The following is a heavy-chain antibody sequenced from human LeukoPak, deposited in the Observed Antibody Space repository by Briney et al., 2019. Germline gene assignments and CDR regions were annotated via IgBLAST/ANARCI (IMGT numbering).Heavy chain of an antibody. CDR1: GYTFTSYG. Sequence: ASVKVSCKASGYTFTSYGISWVRQAPGQGLEWMGWISAYNGNTNYAQKLQGRVTMTTDTSTSTARMKLRSLRSDDTAVYYCARDWGPGLHLGELLFQLHCGQGTLLTVSS. CDR2: ISAYNGNT. J-gene: IGHJ4*02. D-gene: IGHD3-16*02. V-gene: IGHV1-18*01. CDR3: ARDWGPGLHLGELLFQLH.